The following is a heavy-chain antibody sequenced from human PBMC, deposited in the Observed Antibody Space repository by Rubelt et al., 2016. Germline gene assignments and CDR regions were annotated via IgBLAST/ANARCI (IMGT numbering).Heavy chain of an antibody. V-gene: IGHV4-59*01. D-gene: IGHD6-19*01. J-gene: IGHJ4*02. CDR2: IYSSGNT. CDR1: DGSISSYY. Sequence: QVQLQESGPGLVKPSETLSLTCSVSDGSISSYYWSWIRQPPGKGLEWIGYIYSSGNTNYNPSLKSRVTISVDTSKNQFSRKRNSVTAADTAVYYCARGKTVAEYWGQGTLITVSS. CDR3: ARGKTVAEY.